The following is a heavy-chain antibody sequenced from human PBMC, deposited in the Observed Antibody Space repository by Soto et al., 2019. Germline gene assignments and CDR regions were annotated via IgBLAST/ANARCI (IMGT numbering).Heavy chain of an antibody. Sequence: EVQLVESGGGVVQPGRSLRLSCAASGFTFDDYAMHWVRQAPGKGLEWVSGISWNSGIIDYADSVKGRFTISRDNAKNSLYLQMNSLTAEDTALYYCAKGYSYGVLEPLGYWGQGTLVTVSS. CDR1: GFTFDDYA. CDR2: ISWNSGII. J-gene: IGHJ4*02. D-gene: IGHD5-18*01. V-gene: IGHV3-9*01. CDR3: AKGYSYGVLEPLGY.